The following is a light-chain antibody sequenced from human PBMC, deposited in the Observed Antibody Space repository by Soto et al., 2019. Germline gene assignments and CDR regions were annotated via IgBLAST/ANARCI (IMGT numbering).Light chain of an antibody. V-gene: IGLV2-14*01. CDR2: EVS. J-gene: IGLJ1*01. CDR3: SSYTSTSTPCV. CDR1: SSDVGGYNY. Sequence: QSALAQPASVSGSPGQSITISCTGTSSDVGGYNYVSWYQLHPGKAPKLIIYEVSHRPSGASNHFSGYKSGNTASLTISGLQAEDEADYYCSSYTSTSTPCVFGTGTKVTLL.